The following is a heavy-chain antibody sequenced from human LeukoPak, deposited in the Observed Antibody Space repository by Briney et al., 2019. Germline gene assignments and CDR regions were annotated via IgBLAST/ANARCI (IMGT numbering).Heavy chain of an antibody. CDR1: GFTFSSYA. D-gene: IGHD6-19*01. Sequence: GGSLRLSCAASGFTFSSYAMSWVRQAPGKGLEWVSTISSSGGTTYYADSVKGRFTISRDNSKNTLYLQMNSLRAEDTAVYYCAKGRSSGWYSWGQGTLVTVSS. CDR3: AKGRSSGWYS. J-gene: IGHJ4*02. V-gene: IGHV3-23*01. CDR2: ISSSGGTT.